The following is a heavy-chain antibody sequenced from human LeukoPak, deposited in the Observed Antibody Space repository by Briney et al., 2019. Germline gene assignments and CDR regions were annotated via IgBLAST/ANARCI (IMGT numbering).Heavy chain of an antibody. CDR2: ISNGNT. J-gene: IGHJ6*02. Sequence: ASVRVSLKGSVYTFTSCGICWVREAPAQGNEWVGGISNGNTNYEQKLQGRVTMTTDTSTSTAYMELRSLRSDDTAVYHCARQPIVGANYYYYGMDVWGQGTTVTVSS. CDR1: VYTFTSCG. CDR3: ARQPIVGANYYYYGMDV. V-gene: IGHV1-18*01. D-gene: IGHD1-26*01.